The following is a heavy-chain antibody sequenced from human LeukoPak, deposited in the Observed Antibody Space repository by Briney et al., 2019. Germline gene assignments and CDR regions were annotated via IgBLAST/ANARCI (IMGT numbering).Heavy chain of an antibody. D-gene: IGHD3-10*01. Sequence: PSETLSLTCTVSNDSISSYYWSWIRQPAGKGLEWIGRIYTSGSINYNPSLKSRVTVSVDTSKKQLTLKLSSVTAADTAVYYCARGFTMVRGPYGWFDPWGQGALVTVSS. V-gene: IGHV4-4*07. CDR3: ARGFTMVRGPYGWFDP. CDR2: IYTSGSI. CDR1: NDSISSYY. J-gene: IGHJ5*02.